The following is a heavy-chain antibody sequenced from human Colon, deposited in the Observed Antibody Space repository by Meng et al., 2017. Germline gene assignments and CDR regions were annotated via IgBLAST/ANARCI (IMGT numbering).Heavy chain of an antibody. V-gene: IGHV6-1*01. J-gene: IGHJ4*02. Sequence: QVQLQQSCPGLVKPSQTLSLPCAISGDSVSSNSAAWNWIRQSPSRGLEWLGRTYYRSKYYNDYALSVKSRITINPDTSKNQFSLQLNSVTPEDTAIYYCARDWGDVRGGFDFWGQGTLVTVPS. D-gene: IGHD3-10*02. CDR3: ARDWGDVRGGFDF. CDR1: GDSVSSNSAA. CDR2: TYYRSKYYN.